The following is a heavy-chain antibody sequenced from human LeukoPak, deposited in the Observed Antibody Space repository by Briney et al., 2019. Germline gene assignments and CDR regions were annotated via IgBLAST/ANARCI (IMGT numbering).Heavy chain of an antibody. D-gene: IGHD3-10*01. CDR3: ARVTYGSGTYGAFDY. J-gene: IGHJ4*02. CDR1: GGSISSSHHY. Sequence: ETLSLTCTVSGGSISSSHHYWSWVRQAPGKGLEWVSTISGSGDNTYYADSVKGRFTISRDNSKNTLYLQMNSLRAEDTAVYYCARVTYGSGTYGAFDYWGQGTLVTVSS. CDR2: ISGSGDNT. V-gene: IGHV3-23*01.